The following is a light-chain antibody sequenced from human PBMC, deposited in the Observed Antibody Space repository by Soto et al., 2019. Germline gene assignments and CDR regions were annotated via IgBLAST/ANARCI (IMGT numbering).Light chain of an antibody. CDR3: QQYNKGPVT. CDR1: QSVSSN. Sequence: EIVMTQSPATLSVSPGERGTLSCRASQSVSSNLAWYQQKPGQAPRLLIYGASTRATGIPARFSGSGSGTEFTLTLSSLQSEDFAVYYCQQYNKGPVTFGQGTKVEIK. V-gene: IGKV3-15*01. CDR2: GAS. J-gene: IGKJ1*01.